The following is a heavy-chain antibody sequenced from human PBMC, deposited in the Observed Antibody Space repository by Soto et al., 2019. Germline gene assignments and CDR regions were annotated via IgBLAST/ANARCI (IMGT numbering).Heavy chain of an antibody. CDR1: GFTFSSYC. D-gene: IGHD3-10*01. J-gene: IGHJ4*02. CDR3: AKSPQFGGDPFFRH. Sequence: GGALRLSCAASGFTFSSYCMHWVRQAPGKGLEWVAVISYDGSNKYYADSVKGRFTISRDNSKNTLYLQMNSLRAEDTAVYYCAKSPQFGGDPFFRHWGQGTLVTVSS. V-gene: IGHV3-30*18. CDR2: ISYDGSNK.